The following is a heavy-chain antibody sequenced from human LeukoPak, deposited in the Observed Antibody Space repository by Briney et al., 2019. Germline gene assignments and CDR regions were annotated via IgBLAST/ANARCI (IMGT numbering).Heavy chain of an antibody. J-gene: IGHJ4*02. CDR1: GGSISSSSYY. CDR2: IYYSGST. CDR3: ARKPIVNSAWYYFDY. Sequence: SETLSLTCTVSGGSISSSSYYWGWIRQPPGKGLEWIGSIYYSGSTYYNPSLKSRVTISVDTSKNQFSLKLSSVTAADTAVYYCARKPIVNSAWYYFDYWGQGTLVTVSS. D-gene: IGHD3-22*01. V-gene: IGHV4-39*07.